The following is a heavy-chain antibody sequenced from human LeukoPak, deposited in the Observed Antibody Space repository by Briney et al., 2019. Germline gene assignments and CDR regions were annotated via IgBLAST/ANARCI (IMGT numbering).Heavy chain of an antibody. CDR2: ISWNSGSI. Sequence: TGGSLRLSCAASGFTFDDYAMHWVRQAPGKGLEWVSGISWNSGSIGYADSVKGRFTISRDNAKNSLYLQMNSLRAEDTALYYCAKDIESYYDSSCYTNWGQGTLVTVSS. CDR1: GFTFDDYA. CDR3: AKDIESYYDSSCYTN. V-gene: IGHV3-9*01. D-gene: IGHD3-22*01. J-gene: IGHJ4*02.